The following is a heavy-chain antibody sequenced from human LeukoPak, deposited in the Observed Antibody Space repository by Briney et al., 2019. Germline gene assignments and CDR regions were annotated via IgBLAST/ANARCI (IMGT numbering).Heavy chain of an antibody. CDR2: VSTYNGNT. CDR3: ARDMDYGSGSSLNWFDP. V-gene: IGHV1-18*01. D-gene: IGHD3-10*01. CDR1: GYTFINYG. Sequence: VASVKVSCKISGYTFINYGISWVRQAHGQGLEWMGWVSTYNGNTNYAQNLQDRVTMTTDTSTNTAYMELRSLRSDDTAMYYCARDMDYGSGSSLNWFDPWGQGTLVTVSS. J-gene: IGHJ5*02.